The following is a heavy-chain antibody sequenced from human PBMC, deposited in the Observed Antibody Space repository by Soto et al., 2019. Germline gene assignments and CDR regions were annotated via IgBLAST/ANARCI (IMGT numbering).Heavy chain of an antibody. CDR1: GYTFTSYY. CDR3: ARDCITIFGGYYYYYGMDV. D-gene: IGHD3-3*01. V-gene: IGHV1-46*01. CDR2: INPSGGST. Sequence: GASVKVSCKASGYTFTSYYMHWVRQAPGQGLEWMGIINPSGGSTSYAQKFQGRVTMTRDTSTSTVYMELSSLRSEDTAVYYCARDCITIFGGYYYYYGMDVWGQGTTVTVSS. J-gene: IGHJ6*02.